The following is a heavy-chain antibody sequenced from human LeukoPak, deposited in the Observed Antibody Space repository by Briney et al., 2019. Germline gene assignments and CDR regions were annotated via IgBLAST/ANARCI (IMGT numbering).Heavy chain of an antibody. CDR1: GYTFTSYG. CDR2: ISAYNGNT. V-gene: IGHV1-18*01. Sequence: ASVKVSCKASGYTFTSYGISWVRQAPGQGLEWMGWISAYNGNTNYAQKLQGRVTMTRDTSTSTVYMELSSLRSEDTAVYYCARRVATTGIYAFDIWGQGTMVTVSS. CDR3: ARRVATTGIYAFDI. D-gene: IGHD1-1*01. J-gene: IGHJ3*02.